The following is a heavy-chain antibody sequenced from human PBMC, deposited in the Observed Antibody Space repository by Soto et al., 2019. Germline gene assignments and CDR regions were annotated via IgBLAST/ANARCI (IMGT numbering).Heavy chain of an antibody. CDR1: GFTFEGYS. CDR3: TKRRAARPGFAAFDR. V-gene: IGHV3-9*01. J-gene: IGHJ3*01. CDR2: ISGDSGSM. Sequence: GGSLRLSCVGSGFTFEGYSLHWVRQVPGKGLEWVAGISGDSGSMGYADSVRGRFTVSRDNAKSSLFLQMSGLSPEDTALYYCTKRRAARPGFAAFDRWGKGTMVTV. D-gene: IGHD2-15*01.